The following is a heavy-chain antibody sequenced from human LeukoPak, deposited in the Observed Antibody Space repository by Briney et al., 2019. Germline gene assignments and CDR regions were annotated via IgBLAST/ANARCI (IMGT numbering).Heavy chain of an antibody. V-gene: IGHV1-24*01. Sequence: ASVKVSCKVSGYTLTELSMHWVRQAPGKGLEWMGGFDPEDGETIYAQKFQGRVTITADESTSTAYMELSSLRSEDTAVYYCARFSNPAWVYWGQGTLVTVSS. CDR2: FDPEDGET. D-gene: IGHD4-11*01. CDR1: GYTLTELS. J-gene: IGHJ4*02. CDR3: ARFSNPAWVY.